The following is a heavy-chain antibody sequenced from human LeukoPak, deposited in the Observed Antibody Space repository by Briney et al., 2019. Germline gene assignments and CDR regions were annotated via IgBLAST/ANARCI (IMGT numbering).Heavy chain of an antibody. Sequence: ASVKVSCKASGYAFTSSYMHWVRQAPGQGLEWMGIINPSGGSTRYAQKFQGRVTMTRDTSTSTVYMELSSLRSEDTAVYYCARDSSGSYKRGRFDPWGQGTLVTVSS. CDR2: INPSGGST. V-gene: IGHV1-46*03. J-gene: IGHJ5*02. CDR1: GYAFTSSY. D-gene: IGHD3-10*01. CDR3: ARDSSGSYKRGRFDP.